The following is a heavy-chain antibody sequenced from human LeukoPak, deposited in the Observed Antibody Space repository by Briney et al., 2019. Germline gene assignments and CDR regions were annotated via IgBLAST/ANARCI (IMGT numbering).Heavy chain of an antibody. Sequence: SVKVSRKASGGTFSSYAISWVRQAPGQGLEWMGGIIPIFGTANYAQKFQGRVTITTDESTSTAYMELSSLRSEDTAVYYCARGVLWFGELESYYYMDVWGKGTTVTVSS. V-gene: IGHV1-69*05. D-gene: IGHD3-10*01. CDR1: GGTFSSYA. CDR3: ARGVLWFGELESYYYMDV. J-gene: IGHJ6*03. CDR2: IIPIFGTA.